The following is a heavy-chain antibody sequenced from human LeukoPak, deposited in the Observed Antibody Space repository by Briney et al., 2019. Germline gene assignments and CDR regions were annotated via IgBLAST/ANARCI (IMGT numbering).Heavy chain of an antibody. CDR3: ARDDYYDGSGIRLGMDV. V-gene: IGHV3-20*04. J-gene: IGHJ6*02. CDR1: GFTFFDYG. CDR2: INWKGGST. D-gene: IGHD3-10*01. Sequence: GGSLRLSCAASGFTFFDYGRSWVRQAPGKGLEWVSGINWKGGSTGYADSVKGRVTITRDNAKNSLYLQMNSLRAEDTVLYYCARDDYYDGSGIRLGMDVWGQGTTVTVSS.